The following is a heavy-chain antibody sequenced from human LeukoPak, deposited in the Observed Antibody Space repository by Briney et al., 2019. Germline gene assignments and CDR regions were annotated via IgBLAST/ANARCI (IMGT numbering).Heavy chain of an antibody. V-gene: IGHV1-18*01. CDR1: GYTFTNYG. D-gene: IGHD1-26*01. J-gene: IGHJ4*02. CDR2: INTYNGNT. CDR3: ARDLVDGVGAPGAY. Sequence: ASVKVSCEASGYTFTNYGITWMRQAPGQGLEWMGWINTYNGNTNYAQKLQGRVTITTDTSTSTAYMELRSLRSDDPAVFYCARDLVDGVGAPGAYWGQGALVTVSS.